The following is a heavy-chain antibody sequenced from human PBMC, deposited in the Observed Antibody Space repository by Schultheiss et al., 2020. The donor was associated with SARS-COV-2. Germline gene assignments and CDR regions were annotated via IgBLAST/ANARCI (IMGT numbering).Heavy chain of an antibody. Sequence: SQTLSLTCAVSGGSISSGGYSWSWIRQPPGKGLEWIGYIYYSGSTYYNPSLKSRVTISVDTSKNQFSLKLSSVTAADTAVYYCAARGVSYYYGMDVWGQGTTVTVSS. CDR2: IYYSGST. D-gene: IGHD3-16*01. J-gene: IGHJ6*02. CDR1: GGSISSGGYS. V-gene: IGHV4-30-4*07. CDR3: AARGVSYYYGMDV.